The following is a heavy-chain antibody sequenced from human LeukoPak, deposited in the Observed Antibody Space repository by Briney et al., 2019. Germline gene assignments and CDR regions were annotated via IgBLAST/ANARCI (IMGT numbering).Heavy chain of an antibody. J-gene: IGHJ4*02. D-gene: IGHD6-19*01. V-gene: IGHV1-2*02. CDR3: ASAPTHSGWYDY. CDR2: TNPNSGAT. CDR1: GYTFTGYY. Sequence: ASVKVSCKASGYTFTGYYLHWVRPAPGQGLEWMGWTNPNSGATNYAQKFQGRVTMTSDTSISTAYMELSRLRSDDTAVDYCASAPTHSGWYDYWGQGTLVTVSS.